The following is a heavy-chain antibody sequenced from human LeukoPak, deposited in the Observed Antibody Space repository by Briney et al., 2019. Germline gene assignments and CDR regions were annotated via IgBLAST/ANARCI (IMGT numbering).Heavy chain of an antibody. CDR1: GFNFGSYA. Sequence: PGGSPRLSCAASGFNFGSYAMSWVRLAPGKGLEWVSAISGSGGSTNYADSVKGRFTISRDNSKNTLDLQMNSLRAEDTAVYYCAKNVGSGYTYGSYAFDIWGQGTMVTVSS. V-gene: IGHV3-23*01. CDR2: ISGSGGST. J-gene: IGHJ3*02. D-gene: IGHD5-18*01. CDR3: AKNVGSGYTYGSYAFDI.